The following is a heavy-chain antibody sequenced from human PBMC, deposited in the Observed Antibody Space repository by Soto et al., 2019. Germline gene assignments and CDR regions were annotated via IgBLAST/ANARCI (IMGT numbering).Heavy chain of an antibody. CDR3: ARVDCSSTSCYTDWFDT. Sequence: ASVKVSCKASGYTFTSYDINWVRQATGQGLEWMGWMNPNRGNTGYAQKFQGRVTMTRNTYISTAYMELSRLRSEDTAVYYCARVDCSSTSCYTDWFDTWGQGTLVTVSS. D-gene: IGHD2-2*02. CDR2: MNPNRGNT. V-gene: IGHV1-8*01. CDR1: GYTFTSYD. J-gene: IGHJ5*02.